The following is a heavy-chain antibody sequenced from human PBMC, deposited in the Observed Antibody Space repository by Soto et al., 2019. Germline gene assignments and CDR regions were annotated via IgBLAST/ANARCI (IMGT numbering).Heavy chain of an antibody. CDR2: VNPNNGDT. CDR1: GYTFSNYD. Sequence: QVQLVQSGAELKKPGASVKVSCKASGYTFSNYDMNWVRQATGQGPEWIGWVNPNNGDTGYAQKFQGRVTLTTDISTTSAYMELTSLRSEDTAMYSSANVSRRGSGIDFDYWGQGPLITVSS. J-gene: IGHJ4*02. CDR3: ANVSRRGSGIDFDY. V-gene: IGHV1-8*01. D-gene: IGHD3-10*01.